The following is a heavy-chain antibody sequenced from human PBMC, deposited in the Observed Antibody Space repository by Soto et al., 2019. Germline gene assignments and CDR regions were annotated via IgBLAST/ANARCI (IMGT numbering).Heavy chain of an antibody. CDR3: AAAVSRGYYDY. D-gene: IGHD3-22*01. J-gene: IGHJ4*02. CDR2: IYYSGST. V-gene: IGHV4-59*01. Sequence: QVQLQESGPGLVKPSETLSLTCTVSGGSISTYYWSWIRQPPGKGLEWIGYIYYSGSTNYNPSLKRRVTISVDTYKNQFSLKLSSVTAADTAVYYCAAAVSRGYYDYWGQGTLVTVSS. CDR1: GGSISTYY.